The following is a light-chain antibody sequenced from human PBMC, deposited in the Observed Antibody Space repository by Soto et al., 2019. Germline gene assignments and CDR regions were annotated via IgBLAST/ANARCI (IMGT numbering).Light chain of an antibody. CDR3: LQDYHYPLT. Sequence: IQMTQSPSAMSASVGDRVTISCRASQGIRNDLAWYQQEPGKVPKLLIYAASSLESGVPSRFSGSGSGTDFTLTISSLQPEDFATYYCLQDYHYPLTFGQGTKVDIK. J-gene: IGKJ1*01. CDR2: AAS. CDR1: QGIRND. V-gene: IGKV1-6*01.